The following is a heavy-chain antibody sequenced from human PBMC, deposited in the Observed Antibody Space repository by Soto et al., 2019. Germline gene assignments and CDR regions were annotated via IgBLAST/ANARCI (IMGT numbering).Heavy chain of an antibody. J-gene: IGHJ4*02. D-gene: IGHD5-18*01. CDR3: ARDKAMDDY. CDR2: ITSTSNII. CDR1: GFTFSTYT. Sequence: VQLVDSGGGLVQPGSSLRLSCAASGFTFSTYTMNWVRQAPGKGLEWISYITSTSNIIYHADSVKGRFTISRDNAKNSLYLQMNDLRVEDTAVYYCARDKAMDDYWGQGTGVTVSS. V-gene: IGHV3-48*01.